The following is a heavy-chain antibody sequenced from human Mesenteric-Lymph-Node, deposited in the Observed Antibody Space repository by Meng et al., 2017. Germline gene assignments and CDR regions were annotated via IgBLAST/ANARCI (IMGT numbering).Heavy chain of an antibody. CDR1: GFTFDDYD. CDR2: IKSDGFST. J-gene: IGHJ4*02. CDR3: GRHGGAPEY. D-gene: IGHD3-16*01. Sequence: GESLKISCAASGFTFDDYDMSWVRHVPGKGLEWVSGIKSDGFSTGYADSVKGRFTISRDNGKKSLYLQMSSLRDEDTALYYCGRHGGAPEYWGLGTLVTVSS. V-gene: IGHV3-20*04.